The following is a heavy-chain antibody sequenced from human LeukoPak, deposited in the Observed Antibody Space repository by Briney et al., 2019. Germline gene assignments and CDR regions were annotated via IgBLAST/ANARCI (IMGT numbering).Heavy chain of an antibody. V-gene: IGHV4-39*01. D-gene: IGHD3-22*01. CDR1: GGSISMRSYY. Sequence: NPSETQSLTCTLSGGSISMRSYYGAWIRQPPGKGLEWIGSMYYSGSTYYNPSLKSRVTLSVDTSKTQFSLKLSSVTAADTAVYFCARHTGYYETSGPNDYWGQGTLVTVSS. J-gene: IGHJ4*02. CDR3: ARHTGYYETSGPNDY. CDR2: MYYSGST.